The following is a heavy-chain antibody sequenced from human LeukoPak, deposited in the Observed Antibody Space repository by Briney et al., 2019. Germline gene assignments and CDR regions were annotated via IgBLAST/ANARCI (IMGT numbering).Heavy chain of an antibody. V-gene: IGHV3-7*03. J-gene: IGHJ4*02. Sequence: GGSLRLSCAASGFRFSGYWMIWVRQAPGKGLEWVANTKGDGSETSYVTSVRGRFTISRDNAKNSLYLQMNNLRVEDTAVYYCAREEVKSFDNWGQGTLVTVSS. CDR3: AREEVKSFDN. CDR1: GFRFSGYW. CDR2: TKGDGSET.